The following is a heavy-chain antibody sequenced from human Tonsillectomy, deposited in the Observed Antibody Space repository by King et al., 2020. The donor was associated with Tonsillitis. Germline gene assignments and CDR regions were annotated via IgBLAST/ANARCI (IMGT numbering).Heavy chain of an antibody. J-gene: IGHJ4*02. CDR1: GYSFTSYW. Sequence: VQLVESGAEVKKPGESLKISCQGSGYSFTSYWIGWVRQMPGKGLEWMGIIFPGDSDTRYSPSFQGQVTISADKSISTAYLQWSSLKASDTAMYYCARQSFLGGYDTYFDYWGQGTLVTVSS. D-gene: IGHD5-12*01. CDR3: ARQSFLGGYDTYFDY. V-gene: IGHV5-51*01. CDR2: IFPGDSDT.